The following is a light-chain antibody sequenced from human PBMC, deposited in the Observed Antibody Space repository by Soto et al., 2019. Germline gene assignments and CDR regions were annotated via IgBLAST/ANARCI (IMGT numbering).Light chain of an antibody. V-gene: IGLV1-44*01. CDR3: EAGDDSLNGVV. CDR1: TSNIGRNS. Sequence: QSVLTQTPSGSGTPGQRVTISCSGTTSNIGRNSVNWYQQLPGTAPKLLIYNNDQRPSGVPDRFSGSKSGTSASLAISGLQSEDEADYYCEAGDDSLNGVVFGGGTKLTVL. J-gene: IGLJ2*01. CDR2: NND.